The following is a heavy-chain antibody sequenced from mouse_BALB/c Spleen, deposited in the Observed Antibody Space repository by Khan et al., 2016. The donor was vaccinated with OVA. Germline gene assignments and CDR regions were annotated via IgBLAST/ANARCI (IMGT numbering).Heavy chain of an antibody. CDR3: AIREDI. CDR1: GFSLTSYG. Sequence: QVQLKESGPGLVAPSQSLSITCTVPGFSLTSYGVHWVRQPPGKGLEWLGGIWAGGSTNYNSALMSRLSISKDNCKSQVFITMKSLQTDDTAMYSFAIREDIWCQGTPLTLSS. CDR2: IWAGGST. J-gene: IGHJ2*01. V-gene: IGHV2-9*02.